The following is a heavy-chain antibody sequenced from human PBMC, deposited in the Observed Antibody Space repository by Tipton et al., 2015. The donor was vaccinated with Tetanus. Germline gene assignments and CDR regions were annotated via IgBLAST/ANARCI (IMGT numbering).Heavy chain of an antibody. CDR1: GGSISSYY. V-gene: IGHV4-59*12. D-gene: IGHD6-13*01. Sequence: TLSLTCTVSGGSISSYYWSWIRQPPGKGLEWIGYIYYSGSTNYNPSLKSRVTISVDTSKNQFSLKLSSVTAADTAVYYCARGSSWYSWFDPWGQGTLVTVSS. CDR2: IYYSGST. CDR3: ARGSSWYSWFDP. J-gene: IGHJ5*02.